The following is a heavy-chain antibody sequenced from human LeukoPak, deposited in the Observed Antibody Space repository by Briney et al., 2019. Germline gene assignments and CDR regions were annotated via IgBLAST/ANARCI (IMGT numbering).Heavy chain of an antibody. Sequence: SETLSLTCTVSGGSISSGGYYWSWIRQHPGKGLEWIGYIYYSGSTYYNPSLKSRVTISVDTSKNQFSLKLSSVTAADTAVYYCARAPRLGVTTSLFDYCGQGTLVTVSS. CDR3: ARAPRLGVTTSLFDY. CDR2: IYYSGST. D-gene: IGHD4-17*01. V-gene: IGHV4-31*03. CDR1: GGSISSGGYY. J-gene: IGHJ4*02.